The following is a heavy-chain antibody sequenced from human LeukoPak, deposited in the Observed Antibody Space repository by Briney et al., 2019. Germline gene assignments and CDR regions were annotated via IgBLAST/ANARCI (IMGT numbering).Heavy chain of an antibody. Sequence: SQTPSLTCTVSGGSISSGGYYWSWIRQHPGKGLEWIGYIYYSGSTYYNPSLKSRVTISVDTSKNQFSLELSSVTAADTAVYYCARGPFIVVVPAAISDWGQGTLATVSS. V-gene: IGHV4-31*03. D-gene: IGHD2-2*02. CDR2: IYYSGST. J-gene: IGHJ4*02. CDR3: ARGPFIVVVPAAISD. CDR1: GGSISSGGYY.